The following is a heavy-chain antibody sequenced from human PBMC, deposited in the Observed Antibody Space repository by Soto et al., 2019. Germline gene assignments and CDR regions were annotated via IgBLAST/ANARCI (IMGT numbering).Heavy chain of an antibody. CDR1: VFTFSIFA. CDR3: AKEVSVGYNVDLGY. J-gene: IGHJ4*02. Sequence: VGSLRLSCASSVFTFSIFAMSWVRHSPGKWLEWVSTISGSGGSTYYADAVKGRFTISRDNSMGTLYLQMKSLRVEDTAIYYCAKEVSVGYNVDLGYWGQGALVSVSS. CDR2: ISGSGGST. D-gene: IGHD1-1*01. V-gene: IGHV3-23*01.